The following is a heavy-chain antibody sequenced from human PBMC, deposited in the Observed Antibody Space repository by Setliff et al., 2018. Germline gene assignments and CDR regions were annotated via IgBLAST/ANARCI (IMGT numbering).Heavy chain of an antibody. Sequence: ASVKVSCKASGYTFTSYGISWVRQAPGQGLEWMGWISAYNGNTNYAQKLQGRVTMTTDTSTNTAYMEVRSLGSDDTAMYYCTRAVGYCSGGSCYKGDDYWGQGTLVTVSS. CDR3: TRAVGYCSGGSCYKGDDY. CDR2: ISAYNGNT. CDR1: GYTFTSYG. J-gene: IGHJ4*02. V-gene: IGHV1-18*01. D-gene: IGHD2-15*01.